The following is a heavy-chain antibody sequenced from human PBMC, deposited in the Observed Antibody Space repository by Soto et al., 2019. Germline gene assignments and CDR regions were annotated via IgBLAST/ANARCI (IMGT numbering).Heavy chain of an antibody. CDR2: FDPEDGET. J-gene: IGHJ4*02. CDR3: ATARDYIWGSYRLLRSLPYYFDY. D-gene: IGHD3-16*02. V-gene: IGHV1-24*01. CDR1: GYTLTELS. Sequence: GASVKVSCKVSGYTLTELSMHWVRQAPGKGLEWMGGFDPEDGETIYAQKFQGRVTMTEDTSTDTAYMELSSLRSEDTAVYYCATARDYIWGSYRLLRSLPYYFDYWGQGTLVTVSS.